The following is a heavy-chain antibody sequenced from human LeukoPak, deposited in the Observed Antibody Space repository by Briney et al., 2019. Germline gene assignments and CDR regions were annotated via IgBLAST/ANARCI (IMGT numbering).Heavy chain of an antibody. CDR3: VGSRSYYAFDY. Sequence: GGSLTLSCAVSGFTFSDYAMHWVRQAPGKGLEWVAVISYDGNNKFYPDSVKGRFTISRDNSKSTLYLQMSSLRPEDTALYYCVGSRSYYAFDYWGQGTLVTVSS. J-gene: IGHJ4*02. D-gene: IGHD3-10*01. CDR2: ISYDGNNK. V-gene: IGHV3-30-3*01. CDR1: GFTFSDYA.